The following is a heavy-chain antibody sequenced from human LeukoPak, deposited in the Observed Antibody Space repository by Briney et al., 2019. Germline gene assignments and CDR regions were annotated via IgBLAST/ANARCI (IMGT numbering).Heavy chain of an antibody. CDR1: GFTFSDYY. D-gene: IGHD3-22*01. J-gene: IGHJ4*02. CDR3: ARDGNYDSSGYYYTGTFDY. V-gene: IGHV3-11*06. CDR2: ISSSTSYT. Sequence: GGSLRLSCAASGFTFSDYYMSWIRQAPGKGLEWVSYISSSTSYTYYADSVKDRFTISRDNAKNSLYLQMNSLRAEDTAVYYCARDGNYDSSGYYYTGTFDYWGQGTLVTVSS.